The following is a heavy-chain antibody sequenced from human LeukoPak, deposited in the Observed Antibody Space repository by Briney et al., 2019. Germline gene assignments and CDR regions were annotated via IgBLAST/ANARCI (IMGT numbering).Heavy chain of an antibody. CDR1: GFTFSSYG. CDR3: AKRSAESSGYFDY. V-gene: IGHV3-30*02. D-gene: IGHD6-19*01. J-gene: IGHJ4*02. Sequence: GGSLRLSCAASGFTFSSYGMHWVRQAPGKGLEWVAFIRYDGSNKYYADSVKGRFTISRDNSKNMLYLQMNSLRAEDTAVYYCAKRSAESSGYFDYWGQGTLVTVSS. CDR2: IRYDGSNK.